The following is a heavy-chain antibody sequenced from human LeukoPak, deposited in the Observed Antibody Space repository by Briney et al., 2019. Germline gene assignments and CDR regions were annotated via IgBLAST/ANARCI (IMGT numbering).Heavy chain of an antibody. CDR1: GGSISSYY. J-gene: IGHJ4*02. CDR2: IYTSGST. V-gene: IGHV4-4*07. Sequence: SETLSLTCTVSGGSISSYYWSWIRQPAGKGLEWIGRIYTSGSTNYNPSLKSRVTISVDTSKNQFSLKLSSVTAADTAVYYCASVHCTNGVCYIGWSDYWGQGTLVTVSS. CDR3: ASVHCTNGVCYIGWSDY. D-gene: IGHD2-8*01.